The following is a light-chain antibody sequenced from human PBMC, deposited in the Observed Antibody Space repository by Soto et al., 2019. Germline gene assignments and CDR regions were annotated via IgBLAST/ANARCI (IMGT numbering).Light chain of an antibody. J-gene: IGKJ4*01. Sequence: EIVLTQSPGTLSLSPGERATLSCRASQSVSSSYLAWYQQKPGQAPRLLIYGASSRATGIPDRFSGSGSGTDFTITISRLEPEHLAVYYCQQYGSSHFFGGGTKVEIK. CDR2: GAS. CDR3: QQYGSSHF. V-gene: IGKV3-20*01. CDR1: QSVSSSY.